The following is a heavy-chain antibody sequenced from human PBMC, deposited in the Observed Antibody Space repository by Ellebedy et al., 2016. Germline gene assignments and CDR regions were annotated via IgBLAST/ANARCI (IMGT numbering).Heavy chain of an antibody. D-gene: IGHD4-23*01. J-gene: IGHJ4*02. CDR2: INHSGST. CDR1: GGSFSGYY. CDR3: ARVGTTVVHYFDY. Sequence: SETLSLXXAVYGGSFSGYYWSWIRQPPGKGLEWIGEINHSGSTNYNPSLKSRVTISVDTSKNQFSLKLSSVTAADTAVYYCARVGTTVVHYFDYWGQGTLVTVSS. V-gene: IGHV4-34*01.